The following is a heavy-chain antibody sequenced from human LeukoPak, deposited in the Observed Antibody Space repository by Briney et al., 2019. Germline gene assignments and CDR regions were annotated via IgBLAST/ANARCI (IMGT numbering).Heavy chain of an antibody. V-gene: IGHV1-24*01. Sequence: GASVKVSCKVSGYTLTELSMHWVRQAPGEGLEWMGGFDPEDGERIYAQELQGRVTMTEDTSTDTAYMELSSLRSEDTAVYYCATQWLVRGLGCYFDYWGQGTLVTVSS. CDR2: FDPEDGER. CDR1: GYTLTELS. CDR3: ATQWLVRGLGCYFDY. D-gene: IGHD6-19*01. J-gene: IGHJ4*02.